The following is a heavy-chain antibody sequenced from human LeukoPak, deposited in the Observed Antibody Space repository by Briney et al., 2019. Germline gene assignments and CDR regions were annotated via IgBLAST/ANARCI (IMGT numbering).Heavy chain of an antibody. D-gene: IGHD3-10*01. CDR3: ARTTFHYGSGSYYNWFDP. J-gene: IGHJ5*02. CDR1: GGSISSYY. Sequence: PSETLSLTCTVSGGSISSYYWSWIRQPPGKGLEWIGYIYYSGSTNYNPSLKSRVAISVDTSKNQFSLKLSSVTAADTAVYYCARTTFHYGSGSYYNWFDPWGLGTLVTVSS. V-gene: IGHV4-59*01. CDR2: IYYSGST.